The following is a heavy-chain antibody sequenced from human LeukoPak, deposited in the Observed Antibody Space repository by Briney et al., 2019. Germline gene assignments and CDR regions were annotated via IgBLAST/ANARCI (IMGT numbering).Heavy chain of an antibody. D-gene: IGHD6-13*01. CDR1: GFSFDDYA. Sequence: GGSLRLSCAASGFSFDDYAMHWVRKAPGKGLECVSGITWNSGVVAYADSVKGRFTISRDNAKNSLYLQMNSLRGEDMALYYCAKDFTAGSSAWYYIDSWGQGILVTVSS. J-gene: IGHJ4*02. V-gene: IGHV3-9*03. CDR2: ITWNSGVV. CDR3: AKDFTAGSSAWYYIDS.